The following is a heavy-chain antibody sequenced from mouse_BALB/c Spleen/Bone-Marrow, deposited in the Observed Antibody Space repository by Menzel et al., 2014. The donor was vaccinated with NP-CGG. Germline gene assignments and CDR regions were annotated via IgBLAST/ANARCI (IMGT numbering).Heavy chain of an antibody. CDR2: IFPGSGNT. CDR3: ARVFDY. CDR1: GYSFTSYY. V-gene: IGHV1-66*01. Sequence: VKLVDSGPELVKPGASVKISCKASGYSFTSYYIHWVKQRPGQGLEWIGWIFPGSGNTKYNEKFKGKATLTADTSSSTAYMQLSSLSSEDSAVYFCARVFDYWGQGTTLTVSS. J-gene: IGHJ2*01.